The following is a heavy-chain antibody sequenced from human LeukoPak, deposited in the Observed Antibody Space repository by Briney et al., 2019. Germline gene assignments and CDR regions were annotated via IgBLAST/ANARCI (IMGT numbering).Heavy chain of an antibody. V-gene: IGHV4-34*01. D-gene: IGHD3-10*01. CDR1: GGSFSGYY. J-gene: IGHJ4*02. CDR3: ARHNGSGSYRSRYYFDY. Sequence: SETLSLTCAVYGGSFSGYYWSWIRQPPGKGLESIGEINHSGSTNYNPSLKSRVTISVDTSKNQFSLKLSSVTAADTAVYYCARHNGSGSYRSRYYFDYWGQGTLVTVSS. CDR2: INHSGST.